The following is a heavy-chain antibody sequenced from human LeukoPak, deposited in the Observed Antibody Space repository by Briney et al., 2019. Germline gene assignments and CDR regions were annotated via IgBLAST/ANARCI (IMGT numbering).Heavy chain of an antibody. J-gene: IGHJ6*02. CDR2: IIPILGIA. CDR1: GGTFSSYA. V-gene: IGHV1-69*04. CDR3: ARLPSGGSGSYYYYYYYYGMDV. Sequence: SVKVSCKASGGTFSSYAISWVRQAPGQGLEWMGRIIPILGIANYAQKFQGRVTITADKSTSTAYMGLSSLRSEDTAVYYCARLPSGGSGSYYYYYYYYGMDVWAKGPRSPSP. D-gene: IGHD3-10*01.